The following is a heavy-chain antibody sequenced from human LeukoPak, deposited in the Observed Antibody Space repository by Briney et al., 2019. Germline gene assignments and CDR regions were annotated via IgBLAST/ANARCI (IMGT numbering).Heavy chain of an antibody. D-gene: IGHD5-18*01. CDR1: GGSFSGYY. CDR3: ARGGYSYGDFDY. Sequence: SETLSLTCAVYGGSFSGYYWSWIRQPPGKGLEWIGEINHSGSTNYNPSLKSRVTISVDTSKNQFSLKLSSVTAADTAVYYCARGGYSYGDFDYRGQGTLVTVSS. V-gene: IGHV4-34*01. J-gene: IGHJ4*02. CDR2: INHSGST.